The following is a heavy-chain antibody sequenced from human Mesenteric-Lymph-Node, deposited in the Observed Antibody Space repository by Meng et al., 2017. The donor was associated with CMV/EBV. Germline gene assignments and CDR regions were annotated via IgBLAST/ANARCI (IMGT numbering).Heavy chain of an antibody. J-gene: IGHJ5*02. CDR1: GGSISRSTYY. D-gene: IGHD3-16*02. CDR2: IYYSGNT. CDR3: ARHVIAVSWFDP. Sequence: PETLSLTCTVPGGSISRSTYYWGWIRQPPGKGLEWIGTIYYSGNTYYNPSLKSRVTISVDTSKNQLSLKLSSVTAADTAVYYCARHVIAVSWFDPWGQGTLVTVSS. V-gene: IGHV4-39*01.